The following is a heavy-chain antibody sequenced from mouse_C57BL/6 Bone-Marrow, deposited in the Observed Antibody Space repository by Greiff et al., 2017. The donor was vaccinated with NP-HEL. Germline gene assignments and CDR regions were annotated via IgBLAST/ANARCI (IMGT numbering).Heavy chain of an antibody. D-gene: IGHD2-5*01. Sequence: QVQLQQSGAELARPGASVKLSCKASGYTFTSYGISWVKQRTGQGLEWIGEIYPRSGNTYYNEKFKGKTTLTADKSSSTAYMELRSLTSEDSAVYFCARRYSNYYFDYWGQGTTLTVSS. CDR2: IYPRSGNT. J-gene: IGHJ2*01. CDR3: ARRYSNYYFDY. CDR1: GYTFTSYG. V-gene: IGHV1-81*01.